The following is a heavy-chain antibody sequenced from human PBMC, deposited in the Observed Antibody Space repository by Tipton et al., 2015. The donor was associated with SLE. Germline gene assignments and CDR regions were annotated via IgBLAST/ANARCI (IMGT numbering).Heavy chain of an antibody. CDR2: IHHCGST. CDR3: ARLVTKRVWFDP. Sequence: TLSLTCAVYGGSFPTYSWTWILQPPGKGLEWIGEIHHCGSTYYKPSPKSRVTLSVDTSKNQFSLNLRSVTAADTAVYYCARLVTKRVWFDPWGQGTLVTVSS. CDR1: GGSFPTYS. V-gene: IGHV4-34*01. D-gene: IGHD6-13*01. J-gene: IGHJ5*02.